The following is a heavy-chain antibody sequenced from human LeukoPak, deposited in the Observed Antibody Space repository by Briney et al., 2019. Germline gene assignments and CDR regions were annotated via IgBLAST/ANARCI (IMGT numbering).Heavy chain of an antibody. CDR1: GYTLTELS. V-gene: IGHV1-24*01. D-gene: IGHD7-27*01. J-gene: IGHJ5*02. CDR2: FDPEDGET. CDR3: ATRAETGDYHWFDP. Sequence: ASVKVSCKVSGYTLTELSMHWVRQAPGKGLEWMGGFDPEDGETIYAQKFQGRVTMTEDTSTDTAYMELSSLRSEDTAVYYCATRAETGDYHWFDPWGQGTLVTVSS.